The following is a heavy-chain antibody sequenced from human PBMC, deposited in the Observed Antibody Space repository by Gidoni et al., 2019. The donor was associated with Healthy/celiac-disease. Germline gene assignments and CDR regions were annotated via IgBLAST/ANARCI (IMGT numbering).Heavy chain of an antibody. D-gene: IGHD5-12*01. V-gene: IGHV4-39*01. CDR3: ARQEDGYNPYYFDY. CDR2: IYYSGST. CDR1: GGSISSSSYY. Sequence: QLQLQESGPGLVKPSETLSLTCTVSGGSISSSSYYWGWIRQPPGKGLEWIGSIYYSGSTYHNPSLKSRVTISVDTSKNQFSLKLSSVTAADTAVYYCARQEDGYNPYYFDYWGQGTLVTVSS. J-gene: IGHJ4*02.